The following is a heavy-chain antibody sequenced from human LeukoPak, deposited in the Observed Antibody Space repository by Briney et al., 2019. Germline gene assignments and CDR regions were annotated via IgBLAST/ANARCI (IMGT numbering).Heavy chain of an antibody. J-gene: IGHJ4*02. D-gene: IGHD3-3*01. Sequence: SETLSLTCTVSGGSISGSSYYWGWIRQPPGKGLEWIGNVYYSGTTYYSPSPKSRVTISVGTSKNQFSLKLSSVTAADTAVYYCARQDTITTPGVDYWGQGTPVTVSS. V-gene: IGHV4-39*01. CDR1: GGSISGSSYY. CDR2: VYYSGTT. CDR3: ARQDTITTPGVDY.